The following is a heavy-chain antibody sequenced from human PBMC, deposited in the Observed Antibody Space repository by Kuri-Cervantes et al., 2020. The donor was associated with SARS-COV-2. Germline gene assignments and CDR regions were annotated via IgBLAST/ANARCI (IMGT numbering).Heavy chain of an antibody. J-gene: IGHJ3*02. CDR3: ARERGPDADGFDI. D-gene: IGHD3-10*01. CDR2: LSFDGNND. Sequence: LSLTCAASGLFFGAYSMHWVRQAPGKGLEWVAGLSFDGNNDYYTQSVKGRFTISRDNSNNTLFLHMDSLRGDDTAVYYCARERGPDADGFDIWGQGTMVTVSS. CDR1: GLFFGAYS. V-gene: IGHV3-30-3*01.